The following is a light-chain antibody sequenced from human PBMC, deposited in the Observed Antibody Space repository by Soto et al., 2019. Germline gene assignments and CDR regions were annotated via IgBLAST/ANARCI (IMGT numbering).Light chain of an antibody. J-gene: IGKJ5*01. V-gene: IGKV3-20*01. CDR2: GVS. CDR3: QQHSAWPLT. CDR1: QSVSSSY. Sequence: EIVLTQSPGTLSLSPGERATLSCRASQSVSSSYLAWYQQKPGQAPRLLIYGVSTRATDIPDRFAGSGSGTDFTLTISSLQSEDFAVYYCQQHSAWPLTFGQGTRLEIK.